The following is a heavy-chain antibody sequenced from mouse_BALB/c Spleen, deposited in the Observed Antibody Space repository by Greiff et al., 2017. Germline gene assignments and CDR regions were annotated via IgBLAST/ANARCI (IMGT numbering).Heavy chain of an antibody. J-gene: IGHJ2*01. CDR1: GFSLSTSGMG. Sequence: ESGPGLLQPSQTLSLTCSFSGFSLSTSGMGVGWIRQPSGKGLEWLAHIWWDDDKRYNPALKSRLTISKDTSSKQVFLKIAIVDTADTATNYCARDYGSSFDDWGKGTTVTVSA. CDR2: IWWDDDK. D-gene: IGHD1-1*01. V-gene: IGHV8-8*01. CDR3: ARDYGSSFDD.